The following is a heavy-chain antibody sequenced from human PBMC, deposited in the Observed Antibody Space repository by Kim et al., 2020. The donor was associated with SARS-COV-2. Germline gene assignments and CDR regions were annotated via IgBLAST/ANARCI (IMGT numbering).Heavy chain of an antibody. Sequence: YAAPVKGRFTISRDDSKNTLYLQMNSLKTEDTAVYYCTTDGYFDWLRDDPWGQGTLVTVSS. CDR3: TTDGYFDWLRDDP. J-gene: IGHJ5*02. D-gene: IGHD3-9*01. V-gene: IGHV3-15*01.